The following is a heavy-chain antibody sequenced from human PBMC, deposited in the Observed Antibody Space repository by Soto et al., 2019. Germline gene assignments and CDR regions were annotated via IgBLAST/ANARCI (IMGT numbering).Heavy chain of an antibody. CDR3: ARVRPGNYRDY. D-gene: IGHD3-10*01. CDR2: IKEAGSEK. V-gene: IGHV3-7*03. J-gene: IGHJ4*02. Sequence: GGSLRLSCAASGISFSTFWMDWVRQAPGKGLEWVAKIKEAGSEKYYADSVKGRFIISRDNARNSVYLQMNSLRAEDTAVYYCARVRPGNYRDYWGQGTLVTVSS. CDR1: GISFSTFW.